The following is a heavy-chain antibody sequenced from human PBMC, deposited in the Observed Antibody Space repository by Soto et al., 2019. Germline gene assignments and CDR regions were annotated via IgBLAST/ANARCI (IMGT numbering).Heavy chain of an antibody. Sequence: SVKVSCTASGGTFSSYAISWVRQAPGQGLEWMGGIIPIFGTANYAQKFQGRVTITADESTSTAYMELSSLRSEDTAVYYCARDRAYYDILTGYDYYYYYGMDVWGQGTTVTVSS. J-gene: IGHJ6*02. D-gene: IGHD3-9*01. CDR2: IIPIFGTA. CDR1: GGTFSSYA. CDR3: ARDRAYYDILTGYDYYYYYGMDV. V-gene: IGHV1-69*13.